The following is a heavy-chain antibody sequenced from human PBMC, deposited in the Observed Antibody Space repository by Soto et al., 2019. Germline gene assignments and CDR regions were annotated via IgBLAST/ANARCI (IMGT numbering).Heavy chain of an antibody. V-gene: IGHV3-7*03. CDR3: ARDPSMVRIAVAGFDY. D-gene: IGHD6-19*01. CDR2: IKQDGSEK. Sequence: PGGSLRLSCAASGFTFSSYWMSWVRQAPGKGLEWVANIKQDGSEKYYVDSVKGRFTISRDNAKNSLYLQMNSLRAEDTAVYYCARDPSMVRIAVAGFDYWGQGTLVTVSS. J-gene: IGHJ4*02. CDR1: GFTFSSYW.